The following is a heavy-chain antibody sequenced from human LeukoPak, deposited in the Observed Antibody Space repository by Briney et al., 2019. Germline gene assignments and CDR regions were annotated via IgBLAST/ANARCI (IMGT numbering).Heavy chain of an antibody. Sequence: SETLSLTCAVSGGSITTTNWWSWVRQPPGKGLAWIGEDPLSGATNYNPTFESRVSMTIDKSNNHLSLDVTSVSPADTAIYYCTRESGAFSPFGFWGQGTLLTVSS. CDR3: TRESGAFSPFGF. CDR1: GGSITTTNW. V-gene: IGHV4-4*02. J-gene: IGHJ4*02. D-gene: IGHD1-26*01. CDR2: DPLSGAT.